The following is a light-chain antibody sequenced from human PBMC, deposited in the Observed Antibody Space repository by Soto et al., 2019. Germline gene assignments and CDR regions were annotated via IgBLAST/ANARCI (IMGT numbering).Light chain of an antibody. Sequence: EVVLTQSPGTLSLSPGERATLSCRASQSVSNNYLACYPQKPGQAPRLLIYGATNRATGIPDRFSGSGSGTDFTLTISRLEPEDFAVYYCQQYGSLGTFGQGTKVDIK. CDR2: GAT. J-gene: IGKJ1*01. CDR3: QQYGSLGT. CDR1: QSVSNNY. V-gene: IGKV3-20*01.